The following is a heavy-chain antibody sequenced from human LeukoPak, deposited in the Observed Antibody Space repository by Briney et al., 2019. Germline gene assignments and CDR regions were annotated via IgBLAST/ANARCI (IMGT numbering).Heavy chain of an antibody. CDR3: AKPDTGYITMIDYVQGAFDI. J-gene: IGHJ3*02. CDR1: GFTFSSYG. CDR2: ISGSGGST. D-gene: IGHD3-22*01. Sequence: GGSLRLSCAASGFTFSSYGMSWVRQAPGKGLEWVSAISGSGGSTYYADSVKGRFTISRDNSKNTLYLQMNSLRAEDTAVYYCAKPDTGYITMIDYVQGAFDIWGQGTMVTVSS. V-gene: IGHV3-23*01.